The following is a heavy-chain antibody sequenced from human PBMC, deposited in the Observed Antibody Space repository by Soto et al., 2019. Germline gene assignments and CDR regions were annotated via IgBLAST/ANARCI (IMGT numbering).Heavy chain of an antibody. CDR2: IYYSGST. V-gene: IGHV4-59*01. CDR1: GGSISSYY. CDR3: ASGYCSSTSCYGGGWFNP. J-gene: IGHJ5*02. Sequence: LSLTCTVSGGSISSYYWSWIRQPPGKGLEWIGYIYYSGSTNYNPSLKSRVTISVDTSKNQFSLKLSSVTAADTAVYYCASGYCSSTSCYGGGWFNPWGKGTLVTVSS. D-gene: IGHD2-2*01.